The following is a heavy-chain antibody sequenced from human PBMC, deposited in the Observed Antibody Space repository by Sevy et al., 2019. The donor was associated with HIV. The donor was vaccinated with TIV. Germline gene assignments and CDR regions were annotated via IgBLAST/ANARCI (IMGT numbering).Heavy chain of an antibody. V-gene: IGHV3-7*03. D-gene: IGHD3-22*01. CDR3: ARDKNHYDRSVYYDAFDI. Sequence: GGSLRLSCAASGFTLSSFWMTWVRQAPGKGREWVANIKEDGREKNYLDSVKGRFTISRDNAKNSLYLQMNSLRAEDTAVYYCARDKNHYDRSVYYDAFDIWGQGTMVTVSS. J-gene: IGHJ3*02. CDR2: IKEDGREK. CDR1: GFTLSSFW.